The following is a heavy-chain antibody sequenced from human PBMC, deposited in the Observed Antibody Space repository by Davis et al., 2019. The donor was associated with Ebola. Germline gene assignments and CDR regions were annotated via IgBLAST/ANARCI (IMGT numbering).Heavy chain of an antibody. CDR1: GYTFTSYA. CDR3: ARDGITIFLAGMDV. CDR2: INAGNGNT. V-gene: IGHV1-3*01. D-gene: IGHD3-3*01. Sequence: AASVKVSCKASGYTFTSYAMHWVRQAPGQRLEWMGWINAGNGNTKYSQKLQGRVTMTRDTSISTAYMELSRLRSDDTAVYYCARDGITIFLAGMDVWGKGTTVTVSS. J-gene: IGHJ6*04.